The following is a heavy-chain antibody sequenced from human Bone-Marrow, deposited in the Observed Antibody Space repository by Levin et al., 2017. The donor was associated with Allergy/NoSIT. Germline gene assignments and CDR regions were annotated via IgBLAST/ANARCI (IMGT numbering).Heavy chain of an antibody. D-gene: IGHD6-6*01. Sequence: SETLSLTCTVSGGSVSSGDSYWSWIRQPPGKGLEYIGYIYYTGTTSYNPSLKSRVTISRDTSKNQFSLRLTSVTAADSAVYYCVFWSSSSSPAYYYTLDVWGQGTTVTVSS. CDR1: GGSVSSGDSY. V-gene: IGHV4-30-4*01. CDR2: IYYTGTT. J-gene: IGHJ6*02. CDR3: VFWSSSSSPAYYYTLDV.